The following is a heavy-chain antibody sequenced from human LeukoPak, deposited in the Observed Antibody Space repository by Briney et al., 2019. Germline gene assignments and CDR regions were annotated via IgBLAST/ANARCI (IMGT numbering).Heavy chain of an antibody. J-gene: IGHJ3*02. CDR1: GYTFTSYG. V-gene: IGHV1-18*01. D-gene: IGHD3-22*01. CDR3: ARTYYYDSSGYPDAFDI. CDR2: ISAYNGNT. Sequence: ASVKVSCKASGYTFTSYGISWVRQAPGQGLEWMGWISAYNGNTNYAQKLQGRVTMTTDTSTSTAYMELSRLRSDDTAVYYCARTYYYDSSGYPDAFDIWGQGTMVTVSS.